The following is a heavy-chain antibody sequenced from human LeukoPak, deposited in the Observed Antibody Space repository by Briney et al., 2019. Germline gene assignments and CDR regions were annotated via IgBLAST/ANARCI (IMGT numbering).Heavy chain of an antibody. D-gene: IGHD6-19*01. CDR1: GFTFSSYG. J-gene: IGHJ4*02. CDR3: AKDEHSSGWYYFDY. V-gene: IGHV3-30*18. Sequence: PGGSLRLSCAASGFTFSSYGMHWVGQAPGKGLEWVAVISYDGSNKYYADSVKGRFTISRDNSKNTLYLQMNSLRAEDTAVYYCAKDEHSSGWYYFDYWGQGTLVTVSS. CDR2: ISYDGSNK.